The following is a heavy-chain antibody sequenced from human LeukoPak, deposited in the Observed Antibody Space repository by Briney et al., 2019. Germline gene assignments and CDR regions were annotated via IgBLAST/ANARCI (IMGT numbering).Heavy chain of an antibody. V-gene: IGHV1-2*02. CDR1: GYTFTGYY. CDR2: INPNSGGT. D-gene: IGHD6-6*01. Sequence: ASVKVSCKASGYTFTGYYMHWVRQAPGQRLEWMGWINPNSGGTNYAQKFQGRVTMTRDASISTAYMELSRLRSDDTAVYYCARVPIAARPGTTFDPWGQGTLVTVSS. J-gene: IGHJ5*02. CDR3: ARVPIAARPGTTFDP.